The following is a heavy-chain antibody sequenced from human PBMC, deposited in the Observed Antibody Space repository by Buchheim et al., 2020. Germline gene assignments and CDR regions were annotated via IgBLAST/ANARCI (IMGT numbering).Heavy chain of an antibody. CDR2: ISSTTYST. Sequence: QVQLVESGGGLVKPGGSLRLSCAASGFTFSDYYMTWIRQAPGKGLEWVSYISSTTYSTNYADSVRGRFTISRDSAKNSLYLQMNSLRAEDTAVYYCARLDNFGSGRYFNYWGQGIL. CDR1: GFTFSDYY. V-gene: IGHV3-11*06. D-gene: IGHD3-10*01. J-gene: IGHJ4*02. CDR3: ARLDNFGSGRYFNY.